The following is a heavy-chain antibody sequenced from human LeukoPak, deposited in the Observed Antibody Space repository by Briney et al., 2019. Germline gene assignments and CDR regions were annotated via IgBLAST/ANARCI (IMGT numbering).Heavy chain of an antibody. CDR2: IYYSGST. V-gene: IGHV4-59*01. D-gene: IGHD2-2*01. CDR1: GGSLSSYY. Sequence: SETLSLTCTVSGGSLSSYYWSWIRQPPGKGLEWIGYIYYSGSTNYNPSLNSRVTISVDTSKNQFSLKLSSVTAADTAVYYCARDGYCSSTSCYRMGWFDPWGQGTLVTVSS. CDR3: ARDGYCSSTSCYRMGWFDP. J-gene: IGHJ5*02.